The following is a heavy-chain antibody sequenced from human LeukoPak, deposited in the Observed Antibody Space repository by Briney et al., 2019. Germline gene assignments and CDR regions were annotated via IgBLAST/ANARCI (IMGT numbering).Heavy chain of an antibody. D-gene: IGHD1-26*01. CDR1: GYTFNKFW. CDR3: AREKSGNWSPLDY. CDR2: VYPGDSDT. J-gene: IGHJ4*02. V-gene: IGHV5-51*01. Sequence: GESLKISCAGSGYTFNKFWIAWVRQMPGKGLEWMGIVYPGDSDTKYNPSFEGQVTLSADKSTDTAYLQWHGLKASDSGIYYCAREKSGNWSPLDYWGRGTLVTVSS.